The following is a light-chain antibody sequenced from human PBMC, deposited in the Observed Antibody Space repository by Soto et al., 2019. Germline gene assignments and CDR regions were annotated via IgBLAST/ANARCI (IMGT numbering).Light chain of an antibody. V-gene: IGKV3-11*01. CDR2: DAS. CDR1: QSISSY. J-gene: IGKJ4*01. CDR3: QQRRDWLS. Sequence: EVVLTQSPDTLSLPPGERATLSCRASQSISSYLAWYQQKPGQAPRLLIYDASSRATGIPARFSGSGSGTDFTLTISSLEPEDFAVYFCQQRRDWLSFGGGTKVEIK.